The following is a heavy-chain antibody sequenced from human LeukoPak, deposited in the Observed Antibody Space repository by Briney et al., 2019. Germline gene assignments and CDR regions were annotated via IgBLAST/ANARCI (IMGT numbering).Heavy chain of an antibody. V-gene: IGHV4-59*08. CDR1: GGSISSYY. Sequence: NPSETLSLTCTVSGGSISSYYWSWIRQPPGKGLEWIGYIYYSGSTNYNPSLKSRVAISVDTSKNQFSLKLSSVTAADTAVYYCARHTDHSSSWSWGDYFDYWGQGTLVTVSS. D-gene: IGHD6-13*01. J-gene: IGHJ4*02. CDR3: ARHTDHSSSWSWGDYFDY. CDR2: IYYSGST.